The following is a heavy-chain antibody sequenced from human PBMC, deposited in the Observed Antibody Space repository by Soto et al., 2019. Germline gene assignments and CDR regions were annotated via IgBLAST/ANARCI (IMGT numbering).Heavy chain of an antibody. CDR1: GFTFSSYG. D-gene: IGHD3-10*01. Sequence: QVQLVESGGGVVQPGRSLRLSCAASGFTFSSYGMHWVRQAPGKGLEWVAVISYDGSNKYYADSVKGRFTISRDNSKNTLYLQMNSLRAEDTAVYYCAKDSEVRGSALDYWGQGTLVTVSS. J-gene: IGHJ4*02. V-gene: IGHV3-30*18. CDR3: AKDSEVRGSALDY. CDR2: ISYDGSNK.